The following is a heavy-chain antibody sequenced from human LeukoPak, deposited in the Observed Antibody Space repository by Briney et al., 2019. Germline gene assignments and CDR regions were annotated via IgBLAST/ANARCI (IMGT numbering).Heavy chain of an antibody. V-gene: IGHV3-30-3*01. D-gene: IGHD2-15*01. Sequence: GGSLRLSCAASGFTFSSYAMNWVRQAPGKGLEWVALISYDGSNKNYAGSVKGRFTISRDNSKNTLYLQMNSLRAEDTAVYYCARDDCSGESCYRPWFDPWGQGTLVTVSS. CDR1: GFTFSSYA. CDR3: ARDDCSGESCYRPWFDP. CDR2: ISYDGSNK. J-gene: IGHJ5*02.